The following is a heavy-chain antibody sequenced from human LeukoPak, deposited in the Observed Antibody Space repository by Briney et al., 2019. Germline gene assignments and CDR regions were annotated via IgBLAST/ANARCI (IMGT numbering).Heavy chain of an antibody. CDR2: ISHSGTT. V-gene: IGHV4-38-2*01. J-gene: IGHJ3*02. D-gene: IGHD3-3*01. Sequence: SEILSLTCAVSGYSISSGYYWGWIRQPPGKGLEWIITISHSGTTYYNPSLKGRVTISVDTSKNQFSLKLRSVTTADTAVYYCARQAYYDFWSGHYSRGVEDAFDIWGQGTMASVSS. CDR1: GYSISSGYY. CDR3: ARQAYYDFWSGHYSRGVEDAFDI.